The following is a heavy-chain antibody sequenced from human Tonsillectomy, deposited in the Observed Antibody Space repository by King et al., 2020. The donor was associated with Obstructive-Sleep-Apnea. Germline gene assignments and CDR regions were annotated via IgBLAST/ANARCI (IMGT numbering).Heavy chain of an antibody. D-gene: IGHD6-13*01. Sequence: VQLQQWGAGLLKPSETLSLTCAVFGGSFSDYYWNWIRQPPGKGLEWIGEINHSGSTNYNPSLKRRVTISVDTSKNQFSLKLNSVTAADTAVYYCARGSGAAAVNWFDPWGQGTLVTVSS. CDR2: INHSGST. CDR3: ARGSGAAAVNWFDP. V-gene: IGHV4-34*01. J-gene: IGHJ5*02. CDR1: GGSFSDYY.